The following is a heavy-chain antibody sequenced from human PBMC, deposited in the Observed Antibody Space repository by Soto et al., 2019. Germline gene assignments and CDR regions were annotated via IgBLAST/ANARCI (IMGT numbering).Heavy chain of an antibody. D-gene: IGHD3-3*01. CDR1: GFSFSAFG. CDR3: AKTITTVGVSSTGRGALLDY. CDR2: ISNDGNSQ. V-gene: IGHV3-30*18. Sequence: QVQLVESGGGVVQPGRSLRLSCAASGFSFSAFGMHWVRQAPGKGLEWVAVISNDGNSQHYADSVKGRFSISRDNSKNPFYLQMNSLSVEDTAVYYCAKTITTVGVSSTGRGALLDYWGQGTLVSVSS. J-gene: IGHJ4*02.